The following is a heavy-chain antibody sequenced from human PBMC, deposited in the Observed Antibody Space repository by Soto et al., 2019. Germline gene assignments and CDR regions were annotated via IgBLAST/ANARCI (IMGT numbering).Heavy chain of an antibody. CDR3: ARDPDEMATTTPYGMDV. J-gene: IGHJ6*02. Sequence: QVQLVESGGCVVHPGRSLRLSCAASGFTFSSYCLHWVRQAPGKGLEWVAVIWYDGSNKYYPDSVKGRCTISRYNSKNTLYLQMNSLRAEDTAVYYCARDPDEMATTTPYGMDVWGQGTTVTVSS. D-gene: IGHD5-12*01. V-gene: IGHV3-33*01. CDR1: GFTFSSYC. CDR2: IWYDGSNK.